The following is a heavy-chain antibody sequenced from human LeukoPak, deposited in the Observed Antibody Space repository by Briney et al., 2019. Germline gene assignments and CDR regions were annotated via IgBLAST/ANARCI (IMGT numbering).Heavy chain of an antibody. J-gene: IGHJ4*02. Sequence: SETLSLTCTVSGDSISNYFWSWIRQPAGKGLEWIGRIYAGEGAKYNPSLETRVTVSVDTSTNQLSLKLSFVTAADTAVYYCAREGYSYGYYFDYWGQGTLVTVSS. V-gene: IGHV4-4*07. CDR2: IYAGEGA. CDR3: AREGYSYGYYFDY. D-gene: IGHD5-18*01. CDR1: GDSISNYF.